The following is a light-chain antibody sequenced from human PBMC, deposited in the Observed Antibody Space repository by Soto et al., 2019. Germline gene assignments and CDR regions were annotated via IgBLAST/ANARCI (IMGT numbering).Light chain of an antibody. V-gene: IGKV1-5*03. Sequence: DIQMTQSPSTLSASVGDRVTITCRASQYINNWLAWYQQKPGKAPKLLIYKASSLESGVPSRFSGVGSATEFTPTISSLQPDDFATYYCQQYDNFPRTFGQGTKVEIK. CDR3: QQYDNFPRT. J-gene: IGKJ1*01. CDR2: KAS. CDR1: QYINNW.